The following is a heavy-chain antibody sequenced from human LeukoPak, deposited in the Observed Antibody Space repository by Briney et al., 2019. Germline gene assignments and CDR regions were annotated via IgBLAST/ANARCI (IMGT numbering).Heavy chain of an antibody. CDR2: VWYDESNK. D-gene: IGHD3-22*01. Sequence: GGSLRLSCAASGFTFRSYDMHWVRQAPGQGLEWVAVVWYDESNKYYVDSVKGRFTISRDNSKNTLYLQMNSLRVEDTALYYCAREDSSGAVDIWGQGTRVTVSS. CDR1: GFTFRSYD. V-gene: IGHV3-33*01. CDR3: AREDSSGAVDI. J-gene: IGHJ3*02.